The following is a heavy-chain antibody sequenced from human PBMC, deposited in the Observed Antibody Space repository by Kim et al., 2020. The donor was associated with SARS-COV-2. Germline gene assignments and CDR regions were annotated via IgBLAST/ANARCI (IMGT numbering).Heavy chain of an antibody. Sequence: EDSVKSRFTIYGDDAKSSLSLQMTSLSAEDTAVYYCARATCAGGHCYYFDYWGQGALVTVSS. V-gene: IGHV3-7*01. CDR3: ARATCAGGHCYYFDY. D-gene: IGHD2-21*01. J-gene: IGHJ4*02.